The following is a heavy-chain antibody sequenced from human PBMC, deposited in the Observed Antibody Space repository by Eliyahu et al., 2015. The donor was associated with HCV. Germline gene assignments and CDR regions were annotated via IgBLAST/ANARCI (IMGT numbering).Heavy chain of an antibody. D-gene: IGHD3/OR15-3a*01. CDR1: GVPVSSSSYS. Sequence: QLQLQESGPGLVKPSETLSLTCTVSGVPVSSSSYSWGWIRQPPGKGLEWIGSIYNSGTTYYNASLRSRVTMSVDTSKNQFSLKLTSVTAADTAVYYCARHVAWTDSDYWGQGTLVTVSS. CDR2: IYNSGTT. CDR3: ARHVAWTDSDY. J-gene: IGHJ4*02. V-gene: IGHV4-39*01.